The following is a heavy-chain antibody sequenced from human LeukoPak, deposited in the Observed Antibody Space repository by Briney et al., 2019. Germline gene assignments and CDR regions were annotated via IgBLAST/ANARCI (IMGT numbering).Heavy chain of an antibody. CDR3: AREFPYSGSYYRRSYYYYMDV. Sequence: SETLSLTCTVSGGSISSSSYYWGWIRQSPGKGLEWIGNIYYSGSTYYNPSLKSRVTISVDKSKNQFSLKLSSVTAADTAVYYCAREFPYSGSYYRRSYYYYMDVWGKGTTVTVSS. CDR1: GGSISSSSYY. V-gene: IGHV4-39*07. D-gene: IGHD1-26*01. CDR2: IYYSGST. J-gene: IGHJ6*03.